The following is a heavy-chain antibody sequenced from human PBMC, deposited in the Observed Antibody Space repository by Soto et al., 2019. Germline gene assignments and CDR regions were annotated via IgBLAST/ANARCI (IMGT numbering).Heavy chain of an antibody. CDR3: ARHVKGGPTLFYYYYYGMDV. CDR1: GGSISSSSYY. D-gene: IGHD1-26*01. V-gene: IGHV4-39*01. CDR2: VYYSGST. J-gene: IGHJ6*02. Sequence: PSETLSLTCTVSGGSISSSSYYWGWIRQPPGKGLEWIGSVYYSGSTYYNPSLKSRVTISVDTSKNQFSLKLSSVTAADTAVYCCARHVKGGPTLFYYYYYGMDVWGQGTTVTVSS.